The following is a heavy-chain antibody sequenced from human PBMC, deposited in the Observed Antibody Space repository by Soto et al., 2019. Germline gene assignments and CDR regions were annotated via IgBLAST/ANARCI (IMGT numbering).Heavy chain of an antibody. CDR3: ARDSTPPPDSSSWIEY. V-gene: IGHV3-33*01. D-gene: IGHD6-13*01. Sequence: GGSLRLSCAASGFTFSSYGMHWVRQAPGKGLEWVAVIWYDGSNKYYADSVKGRFTISRDNSKNTLYLQMNSLRAEDTAVYYCARDSTPPPDSSSWIEYWGQGTLVTVSS. CDR1: GFTFSSYG. J-gene: IGHJ4*02. CDR2: IWYDGSNK.